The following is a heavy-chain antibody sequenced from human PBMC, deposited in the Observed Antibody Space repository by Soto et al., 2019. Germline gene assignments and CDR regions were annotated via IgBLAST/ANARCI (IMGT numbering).Heavy chain of an antibody. Sequence: EVQLLESGGGLVQPGGSLRLSCAASGFTFSSYAMSWVRQAPGKGLGWVSGISGSGGSTYYADSVKGRFTISRDNSKNTLYLQMNSLRVEDTAVYYCAKALKVTGTSLPADYWGQGTLVTVSS. CDR1: GFTFSSYA. D-gene: IGHD6-19*01. V-gene: IGHV3-23*01. CDR2: ISGSGGST. J-gene: IGHJ4*02. CDR3: AKALKVTGTSLPADY.